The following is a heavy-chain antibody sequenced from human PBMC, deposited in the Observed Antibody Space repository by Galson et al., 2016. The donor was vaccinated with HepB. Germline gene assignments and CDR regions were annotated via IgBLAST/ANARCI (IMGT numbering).Heavy chain of an antibody. CDR3: ALQSNGWYGGSFDY. V-gene: IGHV1-46*01. J-gene: IGHJ4*02. CDR1: GYTFTSYY. Sequence: SVKVSCKASGYTFTSYYMHWVRQAPGKGLEWMGIINPDIDNTNYAKKFQGRVAMTRDTSTSTVYMRLSILRSEDTGVYYCALQSNGWYGGSFDYCGQGTPVTVSS. CDR2: INPDIDNT. D-gene: IGHD6-19*01.